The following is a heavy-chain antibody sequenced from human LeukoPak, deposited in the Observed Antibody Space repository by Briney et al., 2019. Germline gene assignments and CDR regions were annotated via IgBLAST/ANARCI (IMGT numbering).Heavy chain of an antibody. CDR2: INHSGST. V-gene: IGHV4-34*01. CDR1: GGSFSGYY. Sequence: SETLSLTCAVYGGSFSGYYWSWIRQPPGKGLEWIGEINHSGSTNYNPSLKSRVTISVDTSKNQFSLKLSSVTAADTAVYYCARITGTGDSVYYGMDVWGQGTTVTFSS. CDR3: ARITGTGDSVYYGMDV. D-gene: IGHD1-20*01. J-gene: IGHJ6*02.